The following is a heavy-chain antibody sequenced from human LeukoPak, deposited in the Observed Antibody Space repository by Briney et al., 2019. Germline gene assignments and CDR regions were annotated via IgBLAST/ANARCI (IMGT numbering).Heavy chain of an antibody. CDR3: ARGTTGYSSSWFDY. D-gene: IGHD6-13*01. CDR2: IYHDGST. J-gene: IGHJ4*02. V-gene: IGHV4-4*02. Sequence: PSETLSLTCAVSGGSISSNNWWIWVRQSPEKGLEWIGEIYHDGSTNYNPSLKSRVTISMDKSKNQLSLKLNFVTAADTAVYYCARGTTGYSSSWFDYWGQGTLVTVSS. CDR1: GGSISSNNW.